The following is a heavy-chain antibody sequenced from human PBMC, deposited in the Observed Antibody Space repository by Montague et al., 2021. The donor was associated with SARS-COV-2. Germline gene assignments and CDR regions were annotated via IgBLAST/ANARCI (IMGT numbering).Heavy chain of an antibody. CDR3: ARSHDYRGNDYFDS. D-gene: IGHD4-23*01. Sequence: SETLSLTCAVYGGSLSGFYWTWIRQAPGKGLEWVGDITHGGSTSXRPSLKSRLTISLDTSKNQFSLKLDSVTAADTATYYCARSHDYRGNDYFDSWGQGALVIVSS. CDR1: GGSLSGFY. V-gene: IGHV4-34*01. CDR2: ITHGGST. J-gene: IGHJ4*02.